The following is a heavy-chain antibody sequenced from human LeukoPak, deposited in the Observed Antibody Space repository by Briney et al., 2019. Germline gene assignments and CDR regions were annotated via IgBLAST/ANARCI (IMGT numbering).Heavy chain of an antibody. D-gene: IGHD2-15*01. V-gene: IGHV4-39*01. CDR1: GGSISSSSYY. Sequence: PSETLSVTCTVSGGSISSSSYYWGWIRQPPGKGLEWIGSIYYSGSTYYNPSLKSRVTISVDTSKNQFSLKLSSVTAADTAEYYCALGDCSGGSCYSQSDAEYFQHWGQGTLVTVSS. J-gene: IGHJ1*01. CDR3: ALGDCSGGSCYSQSDAEYFQH. CDR2: IYYSGST.